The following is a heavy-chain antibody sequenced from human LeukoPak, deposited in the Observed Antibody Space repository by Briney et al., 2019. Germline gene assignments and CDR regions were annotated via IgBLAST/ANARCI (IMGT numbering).Heavy chain of an antibody. CDR1: RFTFSSYW. D-gene: IGHD6-13*01. CDR3: ARDSSSSFGY. J-gene: IGHJ4*02. V-gene: IGHV3-7*01. CDR2: IKQDGSEK. Sequence: GGSLRLSCAASRFTFSSYWTSWVRQAPGKGLEWVANIKQDGSEKYYVDSVKGRFTISRDNAKNSLYLQMNSLRAEDTAVYYCARDSSSSFGYWGQGTLVTVSS.